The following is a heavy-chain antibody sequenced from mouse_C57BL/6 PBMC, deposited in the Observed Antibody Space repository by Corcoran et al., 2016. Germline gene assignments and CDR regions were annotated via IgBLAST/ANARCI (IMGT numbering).Heavy chain of an antibody. D-gene: IGHD1-1*01. CDR2: IYPGSGNT. CDR1: GYTFTDYY. Sequence: QVQLKQSGAELVRPGASVKLSCKASGYTFTDYYINWVKQRPGQGLEWIARIYPGSGNTYYNEKFKGKATLTAEKSSSTAYMQLSSLTSEDSAVYFCARNHGSSRYFDVWGTGTTVTVSS. CDR3: ARNHGSSRYFDV. V-gene: IGHV1-76*01. J-gene: IGHJ1*03.